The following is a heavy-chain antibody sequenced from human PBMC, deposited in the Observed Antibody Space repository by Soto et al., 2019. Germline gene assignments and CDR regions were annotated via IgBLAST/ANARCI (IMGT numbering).Heavy chain of an antibody. D-gene: IGHD3-22*01. Sequence: PGGSLRLSCAASGFTFSDYYMSWIRQAPGKGLEWISYINSGGDTIYYADSVKGRFTISRDNAKNSLYLRMNSLRAEDTAVYFCARGLTYASNGYYYRSYYFDYWGQGTLVTVSS. CDR2: INSGGDTI. CDR3: ARGLTYASNGYYYRSYYFDY. CDR1: GFTFSDYY. J-gene: IGHJ4*02. V-gene: IGHV3-11*01.